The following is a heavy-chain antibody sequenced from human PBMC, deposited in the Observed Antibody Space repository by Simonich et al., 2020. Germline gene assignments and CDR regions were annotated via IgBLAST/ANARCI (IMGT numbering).Heavy chain of an antibody. CDR2: IYHSGRA. Sequence: QVQLQESGPGLVKPSETLSLTCAVSGYSISSGYYWGWIRQPPVKGLEWIGSIYHSGRAYYNPSLKSRVTISVDTSKNQFSLKLSSVTAADTSVYYCRGYCSNTSCYDYWGQGTLVTVSS. V-gene: IGHV4-38-2*01. CDR1: GYSISSGYY. J-gene: IGHJ4*02. CDR3: RGYCSNTSCYDY. D-gene: IGHD2-2*01.